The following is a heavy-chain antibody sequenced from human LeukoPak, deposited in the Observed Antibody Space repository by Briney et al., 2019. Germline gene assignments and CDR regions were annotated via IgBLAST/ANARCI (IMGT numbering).Heavy chain of an antibody. D-gene: IGHD3-9*01. V-gene: IGHV5-51*01. CDR2: IYPGDSDT. CDR1: GYSFTSYW. J-gene: IGHJ3*02. CDR3: ARRSGSAPDWFQTPVAFDI. Sequence: GESLKISCKGSGYSFTSYWIGWVRQMPGKGLEWMGIIYPGDSDTRYSPSFQGQVTISADKSISTAYLQWSSLKASDTAMYYCARRSGSAPDWFQTPVAFDIWGQGTMVTVSS.